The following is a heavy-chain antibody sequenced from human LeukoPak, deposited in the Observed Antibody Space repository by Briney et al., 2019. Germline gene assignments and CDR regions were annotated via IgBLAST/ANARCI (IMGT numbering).Heavy chain of an antibody. V-gene: IGHV4-59*01. CDR2: IYYSGST. CDR3: ARGVYYGSGSYYYFDY. D-gene: IGHD3-10*01. J-gene: IGHJ4*02. Sequence: SETLSLTCTVSGVSISSYYWSWIRQPPGKGLEWIGYIYYSGSTNYNPSLKSRVTISVDMSKNQFSLKLSSVTAADTAVYYCARGVYYGSGSYYYFDYWGQGTLVTVSS. CDR1: GVSISSYY.